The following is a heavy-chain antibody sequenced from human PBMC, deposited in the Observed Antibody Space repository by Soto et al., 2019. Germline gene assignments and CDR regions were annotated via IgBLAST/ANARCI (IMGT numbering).Heavy chain of an antibody. CDR2: INHTGGT. Sequence: SETLSLTCAVYGGSVNGYYWNWIRHPPGKGLEWIGEINHTGGTHYNPSLKSRVTMSVDTSKNQFSLRLSSVTAADTAIYYCATRITVFGLLIPPFDPWGQGTQVTVSS. D-gene: IGHD3-3*01. J-gene: IGHJ5*02. CDR3: ATRITVFGLLIPPFDP. CDR1: GGSVNGYY. V-gene: IGHV4-34*01.